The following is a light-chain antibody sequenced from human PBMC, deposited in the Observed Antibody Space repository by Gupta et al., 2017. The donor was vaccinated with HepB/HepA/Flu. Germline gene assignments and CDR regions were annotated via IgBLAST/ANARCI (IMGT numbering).Light chain of an antibody. V-gene: IGLV1-44*01. CDR1: TSNTGIKV. CDR2: NND. CDR3: AAWDTSLTAWV. J-gene: IGLJ3*02. Sequence: SVLTQPPSASGTPRQRVPISCSGSTSNTGIKVVNWFQQLPGTAPKLLIYNNDQRPSGVPDRFSGSKSVTSASLAISGLQSEDEADYYDAAWDTSLTAWVFGGGTKMIV.